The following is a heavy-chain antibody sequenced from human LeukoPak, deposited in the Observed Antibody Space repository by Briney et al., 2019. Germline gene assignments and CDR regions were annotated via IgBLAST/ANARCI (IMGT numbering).Heavy chain of an antibody. J-gene: IGHJ6*02. V-gene: IGHV4-59*01. D-gene: IGHD2-2*02. CDR2: IYCSGST. CDR3: ARDCSSTSCYTGMDV. CDR1: GGSISSYY. Sequence: SETLSLTCTVSGGSISSYYWSWIRQPPGKGLEWIGYIYCSGSTNYNPSLKSRVTISVDTSKNQFSLKLSSVTAADTAVYYCARDCSSTSCYTGMDVWGQGTTVTVSS.